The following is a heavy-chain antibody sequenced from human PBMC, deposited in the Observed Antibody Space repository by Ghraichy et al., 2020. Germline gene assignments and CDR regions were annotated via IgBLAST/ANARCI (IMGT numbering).Heavy chain of an antibody. D-gene: IGHD3-9*01. CDR2: ISSSSSYI. Sequence: GGSLRLSCAASGFTFSSYSMNWVRQAPGKGLEWVSSISSSSSYIYYADSVKGRFTISRDNAKNSLYLQMNSLRAEDTAVYYCARDVPVRYTTEGWFDPWGQGTLVTVSS. V-gene: IGHV3-21*01. J-gene: IGHJ5*02. CDR1: GFTFSSYS. CDR3: ARDVPVRYTTEGWFDP.